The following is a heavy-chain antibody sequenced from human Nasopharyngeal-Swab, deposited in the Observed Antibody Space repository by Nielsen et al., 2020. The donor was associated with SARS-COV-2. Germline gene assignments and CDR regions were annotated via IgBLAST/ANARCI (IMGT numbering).Heavy chain of an antibody. CDR2: IKSKTDGGTT. V-gene: IGHV3-15*01. CDR3: TREWGN. Sequence: GESLKISCAASGFTFSNAWMSWVRQAPGKGLEWVGPIKSKTDGGTTDYAAPVKGRFTISRDDSKSIAYLQMNSLKTEDTAVYYCTREWGNWGQGTLVTVSS. CDR1: GFTFSNAW. D-gene: IGHD1-26*01. J-gene: IGHJ4*02.